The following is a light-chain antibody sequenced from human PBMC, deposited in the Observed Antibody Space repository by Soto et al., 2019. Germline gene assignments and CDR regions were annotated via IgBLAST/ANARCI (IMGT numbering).Light chain of an antibody. CDR2: QIS. J-gene: IGKJ1*01. V-gene: IGKV2-24*01. CDR1: QSLVYSDGNTY. Sequence: DVVMTQTPLSSPVTLGQPASISCRSSQSLVYSDGNTYLSWLQQRPGQPPRLLIYQISHRVSGVPDRFSGSGAGTDFTLKISRVEPEDVGLYFCEQFSHFPRTFGQGTKVEIK. CDR3: EQFSHFPRT.